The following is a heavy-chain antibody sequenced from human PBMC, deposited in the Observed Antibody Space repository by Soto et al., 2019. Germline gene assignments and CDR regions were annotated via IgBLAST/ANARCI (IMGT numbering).Heavy chain of an antibody. V-gene: IGHV3-30*18. CDR2: ISYDGNNK. CDR1: GFTFNNG. Sequence: QVQLVESGGGVVQPGRSLRLSCAASGFTFNNGMHWVRQAPGKGLEWVAFISYDGNNKYYADSVKGRFTISRDNSRTTLYLQVTSRGASHYAVYCCTNQKYVYRFLEWSSGLEVWGQGTAATVSS. CDR3: TNQKYVYRFLEWSSGLEV. J-gene: IGHJ6*02. D-gene: IGHD3-3*01.